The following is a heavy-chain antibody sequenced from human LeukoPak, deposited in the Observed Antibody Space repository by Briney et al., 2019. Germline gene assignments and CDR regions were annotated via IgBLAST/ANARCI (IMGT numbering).Heavy chain of an antibody. CDR2: INSDGSRT. J-gene: IGHJ4*02. V-gene: IGHV3-74*01. CDR3: ARVRDDYTYFDC. Sequence: LGGSLRLSCAASGFTFSSYWVHWVRQAPGKGLMWVSRINSDGSRTTYADSVRGRFTISRDNAKSTLYLQMNSLRAEDTAVYYCARVRDDYTYFDCWGQGTLVTVSS. D-gene: IGHD4-11*01. CDR1: GFTFSSYW.